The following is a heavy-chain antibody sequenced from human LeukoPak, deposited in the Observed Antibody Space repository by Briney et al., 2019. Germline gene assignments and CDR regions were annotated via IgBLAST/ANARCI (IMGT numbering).Heavy chain of an antibody. D-gene: IGHD5-24*01. CDR2: ISSSSSYI. CDR3: AREGMATTN. CDR1: GFTYGDYA. Sequence: GGSLRLSCTASGFTYGDYAMSWVRQASGKGLEWVSSISSSSSYIYYADSVKGRFTISRDNAKNSLYLQMNSLRAEDTAVYYCAREGMATTNWGQGTLVTVSS. V-gene: IGHV3-21*01. J-gene: IGHJ4*02.